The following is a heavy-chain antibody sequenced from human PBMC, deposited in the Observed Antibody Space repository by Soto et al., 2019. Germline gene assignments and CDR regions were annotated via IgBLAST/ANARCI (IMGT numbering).Heavy chain of an antibody. V-gene: IGHV4-31*03. CDR2: IFYSGST. D-gene: IGHD2-15*01. CDR3: ARRGSGDIVVLAAIDY. CDR1: GGSISSGDYY. Sequence: QVQLQESGPGLVKPSQTLSLTCSVSGGSISSGDYYWSWVRQHPGKGLEWIGYIFYSGSTYYNPSLKSRVTISVDTSKNQFSLKLSSVTAADTAVYYWARRGSGDIVVLAAIDYWGQGTLVTVSS. J-gene: IGHJ4*02.